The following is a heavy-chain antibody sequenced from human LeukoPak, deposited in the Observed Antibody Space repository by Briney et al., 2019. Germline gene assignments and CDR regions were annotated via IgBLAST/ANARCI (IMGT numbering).Heavy chain of an antibody. CDR2: IYYSGST. J-gene: IGHJ6*02. CDR1: GGSISSHY. CDR3: ARQFDYYYYGMDV. D-gene: IGHD3-16*01. Sequence: SETLSLTCTVSGGSISSHYCSWIRQPPGKGLEWIGYIYYSGSTNYNPSLKSRVTISVDTSKNQFSLKLSSVTAADTAVYYCARQFDYYYYGMDVWGQGTTVTVSS. V-gene: IGHV4-59*08.